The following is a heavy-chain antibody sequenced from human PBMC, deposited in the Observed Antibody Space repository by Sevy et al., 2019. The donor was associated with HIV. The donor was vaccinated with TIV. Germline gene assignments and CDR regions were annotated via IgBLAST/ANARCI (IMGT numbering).Heavy chain of an antibody. D-gene: IGHD3-3*01. CDR1: GYSFTSYW. Sequence: GESLKISCKGSGYSFTSYWIGWVRQMPGKGLEWMGIIYPGGSDTRYSPSFQGQVTISADKSISTAYLQWSSLKASDTAMYYCARRPRRDYYDFWSGYEPFDYWGQGTLVTVSS. V-gene: IGHV5-51*01. CDR2: IYPGGSDT. CDR3: ARRPRRDYYDFWSGYEPFDY. J-gene: IGHJ4*02.